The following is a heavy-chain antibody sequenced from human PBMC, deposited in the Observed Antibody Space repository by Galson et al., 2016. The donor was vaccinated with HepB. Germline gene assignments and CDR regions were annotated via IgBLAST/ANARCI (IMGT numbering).Heavy chain of an antibody. CDR2: IYHSGRT. V-gene: IGHV4-59*11. CDR3: ARDSYFDSSGYFYDVFDS. D-gene: IGHD3-22*01. Sequence: SETLSLTCTVSGGSIKSHYWSWIRQPPGKGLEWIGYIYHSGRTNSNPSLKSRVTISIDPSKNQFSLKLDSVTAADTAAYYCARDSYFDSSGYFYDVFDSWGQGTMVTVSS. CDR1: GGSIKSHY. J-gene: IGHJ3*01.